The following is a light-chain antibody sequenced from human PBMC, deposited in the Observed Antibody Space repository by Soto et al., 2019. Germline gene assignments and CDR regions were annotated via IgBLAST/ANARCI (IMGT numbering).Light chain of an antibody. Sequence: EIALTQSPGTLSLSPGERATLSCRASQSVSSSYLAWYQQKPGQAPRLLISGASSRATGIPDRFSGSGSGTDFTLTISRLEPEDFAVYYCQQYGSSPLFTFAPGTKVDI. J-gene: IGKJ3*01. CDR2: GAS. V-gene: IGKV3-20*01. CDR1: QSVSSSY. CDR3: QQYGSSPLFT.